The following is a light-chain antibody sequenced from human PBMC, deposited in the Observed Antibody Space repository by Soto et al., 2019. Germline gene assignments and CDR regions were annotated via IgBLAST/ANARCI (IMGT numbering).Light chain of an antibody. CDR3: QQSYSSPNT. Sequence: DIQMTQSPSSLSASVGDRVTISCRASQSISTYLNWYRQKPGKAPELLIYAASSLQSGVPSRFSGSGFGTDFTLTISNLQPEYFSSYYCQQSYSSPNTFGQGTKVDIK. J-gene: IGKJ2*01. CDR2: AAS. V-gene: IGKV1-39*01. CDR1: QSISTY.